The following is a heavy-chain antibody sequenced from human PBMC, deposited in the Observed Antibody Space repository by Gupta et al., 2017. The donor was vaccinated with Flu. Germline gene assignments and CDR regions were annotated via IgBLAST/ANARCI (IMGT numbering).Heavy chain of an antibody. J-gene: IGHJ4*02. D-gene: IGHD4-17*01. CDR3: TTDPRTVTTGDY. CDR1: GFPCRNAW. V-gene: IGHV3-15*01. Sequence: EVQLVESGGGLVKPGGSLRLPCAASGFPCRNAWLSWVRQAPGKGLEWVGRIKSKTDGGTTDYAAPVKGRFTISRDDSKNTLYLQMNSLKTEDTAVYYCTTDPRTVTTGDYWGQGTLVTVSS. CDR2: IKSKTDGGTT.